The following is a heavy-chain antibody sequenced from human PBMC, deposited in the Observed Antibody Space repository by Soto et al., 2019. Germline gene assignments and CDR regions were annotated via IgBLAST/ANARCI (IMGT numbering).Heavy chain of an antibody. D-gene: IGHD4-17*01. CDR2: IYYSGST. Sequence: PSETLSLTCTVSGGSISSYYWSWIRQPPGKGLEWIGYIYYSGSTNYNPSLKSRVTISVDTSKNQFSLKLSSVIAADTAVYYCARGPVTTQNYYYYYGMDVWGQGTTVTVSS. CDR1: GGSISSYY. CDR3: ARGPVTTQNYYYYYGMDV. V-gene: IGHV4-59*01. J-gene: IGHJ6*02.